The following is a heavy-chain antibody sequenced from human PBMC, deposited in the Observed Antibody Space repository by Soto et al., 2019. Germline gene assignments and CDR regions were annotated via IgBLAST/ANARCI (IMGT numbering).Heavy chain of an antibody. CDR1: GFTFDDYA. J-gene: IGHJ4*02. Sequence: GGSLRLSCAASGFTFDDYAMHWVRQAPGKGLEWVASISWNSGSIGYADSVKGRFTISRDNAKNSLYLQMNSLRDEDTAVYYCARDLGAAAEGFDYWGQGTLVTVSS. V-gene: IGHV3-9*01. CDR3: ARDLGAAAEGFDY. CDR2: ISWNSGSI. D-gene: IGHD6-13*01.